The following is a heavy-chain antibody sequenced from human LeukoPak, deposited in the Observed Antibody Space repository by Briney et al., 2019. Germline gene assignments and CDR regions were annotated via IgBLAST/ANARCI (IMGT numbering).Heavy chain of an antibody. D-gene: IGHD4-23*01. V-gene: IGHV3-30*04. CDR2: ISYDGSNK. Sequence: TGGSLRLSCAASGFTFSSYAMHWVRQAPGKGLEWVAVISYDGSNKYYADSVKGRFTISRDNSKNTLYLQMNSLRAEDTAVYYCARATRARGNLHIDYWGQGTLVTVSS. CDR3: ARATRARGNLHIDY. J-gene: IGHJ4*02. CDR1: GFTFSSYA.